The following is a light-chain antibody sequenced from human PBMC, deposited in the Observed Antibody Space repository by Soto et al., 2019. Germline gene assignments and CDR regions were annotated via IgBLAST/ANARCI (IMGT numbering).Light chain of an antibody. CDR3: QQLFDSPIT. J-gene: IGKJ5*01. CDR1: QGISNY. Sequence: DIEMTQSPSSLSASLGNRVSITCRASQGISNYLAWYQQKPGKVPKVLIYAASTLQPGVPSRFSGSVSGTEFSLTITSLQPEDFASYYCQQLFDSPITFGQGTRLEIK. V-gene: IGKV1-27*01. CDR2: AAS.